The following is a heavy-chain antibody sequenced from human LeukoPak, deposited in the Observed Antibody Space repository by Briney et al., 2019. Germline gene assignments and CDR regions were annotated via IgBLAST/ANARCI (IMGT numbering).Heavy chain of an antibody. V-gene: IGHV4-39*07. J-gene: IGHJ6*03. D-gene: IGHD1-14*01. Sequence: PSETLSLTCTVSGGSISSSNSYWGWIRQPPGKGLEWIGGIYYSGITYYNPSLKSRVTISVDTSRNQFSLKLSSVTAADTAVYYCAREITWHMDVWGKGTMVTVSS. CDR1: GGSISSSNSY. CDR2: IYYSGIT. CDR3: AREITWHMDV.